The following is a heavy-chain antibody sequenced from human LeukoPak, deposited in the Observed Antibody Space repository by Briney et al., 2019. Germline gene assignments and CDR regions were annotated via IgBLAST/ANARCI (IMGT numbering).Heavy chain of an antibody. CDR2: IRGDGATM. CDR3: ARDQFRDYFRGADY. CDR1: GLTFRSHA. V-gene: IGHV3-23*01. Sequence: GGSLRLSCAASGLTFRSHAMSWVRRAPGRGLEWVSAIRGDGATMFYADSVKGRITVSRDNSKNTLYLQFNSLRVDDTAVYYCARDQFRDYFRGADYWGQGTLVTVSS. D-gene: IGHD3-16*01. J-gene: IGHJ4*02.